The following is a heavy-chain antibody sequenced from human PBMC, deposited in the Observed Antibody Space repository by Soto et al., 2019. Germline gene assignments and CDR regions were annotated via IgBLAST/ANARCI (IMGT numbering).Heavy chain of an antibody. D-gene: IGHD5-18*01. CDR3: ARGGVEDTAMVSLYYYYYGMDV. CDR1: GGTFSSYA. V-gene: IGHV1-69*13. CDR2: IIPIFGTA. Sequence: SVKVSCKASGGTFSSYAISWVRQAPGQGLEWMGGIIPIFGTANYAQKFQGRVTITADESTSTAYMELSSLRSEDTAVSYCARGGVEDTAMVSLYYYYYGMDVWG. J-gene: IGHJ6*02.